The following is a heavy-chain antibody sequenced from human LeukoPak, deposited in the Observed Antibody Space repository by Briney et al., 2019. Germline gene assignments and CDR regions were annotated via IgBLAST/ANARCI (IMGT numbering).Heavy chain of an antibody. Sequence: GGSLRLSCAASGFTFSSYCMNWVRQAPGKGLEWVSSISSSSSYIYYADSVKGRFTISRDNAKNSLYLQMNSLRAEDTAVYYCARGRGGAIVAAGSPDYWGQGTLVTVSS. CDR2: ISSSSSYI. CDR1: GFTFSSYC. V-gene: IGHV3-21*01. D-gene: IGHD6-13*01. CDR3: ARGRGGAIVAAGSPDY. J-gene: IGHJ4*02.